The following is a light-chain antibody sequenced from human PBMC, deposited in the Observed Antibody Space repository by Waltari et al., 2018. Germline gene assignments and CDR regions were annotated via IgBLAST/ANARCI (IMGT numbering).Light chain of an antibody. CDR3: CSYAGSYTVV. CDR1: SSDVGGYNY. CDR2: DVI. J-gene: IGLJ2*01. Sequence: QSALTQPRSVSGSPGQSVTISCTGTSSDVGGYNYVSWYQHHPGKAPKLLIFDVIKRPSGVPDRFSGSKSGNTASLTISGLQAEDEADYYCCSYAGSYTVVFSGGTRLTVL. V-gene: IGLV2-11*01.